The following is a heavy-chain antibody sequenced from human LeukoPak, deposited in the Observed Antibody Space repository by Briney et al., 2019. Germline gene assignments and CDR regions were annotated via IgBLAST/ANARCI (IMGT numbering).Heavy chain of an antibody. CDR1: GFTFSNYW. J-gene: IGHJ4*02. V-gene: IGHV3-7*01. CDR3: ARGLNTSPGIDY. CDR2: IKEDGSQK. Sequence: GGSLRLSCAASGFTFSNYWINWVRQAPGKGLEWVANIKEDGSQKYYVESVKGRFTVPRDNANNSVYLQVSSLRDADTGVYYCARGLNTSPGIDYWGQGTLVTVSS. D-gene: IGHD3-16*01.